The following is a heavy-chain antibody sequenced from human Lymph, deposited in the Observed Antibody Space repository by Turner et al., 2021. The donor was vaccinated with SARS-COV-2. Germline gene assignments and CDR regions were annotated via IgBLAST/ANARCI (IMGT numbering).Heavy chain of an antibody. CDR3: ARETVNNWVDP. V-gene: IGHV4-59*01. CDR2: IYYRGST. D-gene: IGHD2-21*02. Sequence: QVQLQESGPRLVQPLETLSLTCTVPGGSMNSNYWSWIRQPPGKRLEWLGYIYYRGSTNYNPSLKSRVTISVDTSKNQFSLKLTSVTAADTAIYYGARETVNNWVDPWGQGILVTVSS. CDR1: GGSMNSNY. J-gene: IGHJ5*02.